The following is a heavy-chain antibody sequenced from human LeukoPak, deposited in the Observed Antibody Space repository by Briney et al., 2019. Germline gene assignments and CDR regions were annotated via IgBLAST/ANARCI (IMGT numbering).Heavy chain of an antibody. CDR2: IKEDGTET. V-gene: IGHV3-7*03. Sequence: GGSLRLSCAASGFMFSSNWMSWVRLAPGKGLEWVANIKEDGTETYYVDSVKGRFTISRDNAKNSLYLQMNSLRVEDTAVYYCAKEGRSPQTYWGQGTLVTVSS. D-gene: IGHD1-14*01. J-gene: IGHJ4*02. CDR3: AKEGRSPQTY. CDR1: GFMFSSNW.